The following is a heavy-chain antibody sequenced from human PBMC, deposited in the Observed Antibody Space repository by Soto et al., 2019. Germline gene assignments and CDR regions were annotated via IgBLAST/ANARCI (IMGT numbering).Heavy chain of an antibody. CDR1: GYTFTSYA. V-gene: IGHV1-3*01. J-gene: IGHJ3*02. CDR2: INAGNGNT. Sequence: QVQLVQSGAEVKKPGASVKASCKASGYTFTSYAMHWVRQAPGQRLEWMGWINAGNGNTKYSQKFQGRVTITRDTSASTAYMELSSLRSEDTAVYYCVSSGYDYGAFDIWGQGTMVTVSS. CDR3: VSSGYDYGAFDI. D-gene: IGHD5-12*01.